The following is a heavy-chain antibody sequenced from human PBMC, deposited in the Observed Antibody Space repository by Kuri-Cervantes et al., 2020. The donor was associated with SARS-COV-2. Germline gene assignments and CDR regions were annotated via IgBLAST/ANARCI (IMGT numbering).Heavy chain of an antibody. Sequence: LSLTCAASGFTFSSYDMHWVRQATGKGLEWVSAIGTAGDTYYPGSVKGRFTISRENAKNSLYLQMNSLRAGDTAVHYCARGDVQSGVDAFDIWGQGTMVTVSS. J-gene: IGHJ3*02. CDR1: GFTFSSYD. CDR3: ARGDVQSGVDAFDI. D-gene: IGHD1-1*01. CDR2: IGTAGDT. V-gene: IGHV3-13*04.